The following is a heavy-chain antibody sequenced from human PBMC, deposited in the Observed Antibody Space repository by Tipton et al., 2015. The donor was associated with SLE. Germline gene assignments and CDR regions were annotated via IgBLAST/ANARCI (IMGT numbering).Heavy chain of an antibody. J-gene: IGHJ5*02. Sequence: TLSLTCTVSGGSISSYYWGWIRQPPGRGLEWIGYIYYSGSTNYNPSLKSRVTISVDTSKNQFSLKLSSVTAADTAVYYCARGPRYYDILTAYDLDPWGQGTLVTVSS. CDR1: GGSISSYY. CDR2: IYYSGST. CDR3: ARGPRYYDILTAYDLDP. D-gene: IGHD3-9*01. V-gene: IGHV4-59*12.